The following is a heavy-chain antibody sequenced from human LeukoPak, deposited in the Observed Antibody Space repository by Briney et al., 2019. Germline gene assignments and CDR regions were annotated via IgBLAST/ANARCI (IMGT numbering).Heavy chain of an antibody. CDR2: IYYSGST. D-gene: IGHD2-2*01. CDR3: ARDFCSSEACPFRDDAFDI. Sequence: SQTLSLTCTVSGGSISSGGYYWSWIRQHPGKGLEWIGYIYYSGSTYYNPSLKSRVTISVDTSKNQFSLRLSSVTAADTAVYYCARDFCSSEACPFRDDAFDIWGQGTKVTVSS. CDR1: GGSISSGGYY. J-gene: IGHJ3*02. V-gene: IGHV4-31*03.